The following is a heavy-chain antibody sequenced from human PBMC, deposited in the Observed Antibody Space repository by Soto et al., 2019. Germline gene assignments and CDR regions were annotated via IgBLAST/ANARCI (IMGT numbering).Heavy chain of an antibody. Sequence: QVQLVQSGAEVKKPGSSVKVSCKASGGTFSSYAISWVRQAPGQGLEWMGGIIPIFGTTNYAQKFQGRITITADVSTSTAYMELSSLRSEDTAVYFCASGIDGDVSNLAVFAYWGPGTLVTVSS. CDR2: IIPIFGTT. D-gene: IGHD2-21*01. J-gene: IGHJ4*02. CDR3: ASGIDGDVSNLAVFAY. CDR1: GGTFSSYA. V-gene: IGHV1-69*12.